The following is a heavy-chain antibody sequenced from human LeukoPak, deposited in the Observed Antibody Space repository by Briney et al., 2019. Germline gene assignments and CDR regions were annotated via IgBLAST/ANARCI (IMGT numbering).Heavy chain of an antibody. J-gene: IGHJ4*02. CDR3: ARGVYLGNGYYFDY. D-gene: IGHD2-8*01. V-gene: IGHV4-4*07. CDR1: GGSISSYY. Sequence: PSETLSLTCTVSGGSISSYYWNWLRQPAGKGLEWIGHIYTSGSTNYNSSLKSRVTMSVDTSKNQFSVKLNSVIAADTAMYYCARGVYLGNGYYFDYWGQGTLVTVSS. CDR2: IYTSGST.